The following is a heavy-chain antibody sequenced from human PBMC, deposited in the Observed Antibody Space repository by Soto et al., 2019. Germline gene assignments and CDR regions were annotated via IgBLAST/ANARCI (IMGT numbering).Heavy chain of an antibody. V-gene: IGHV1-2*04. D-gene: IGHD6-13*01. Sequence: RASVKVSCKASGYTFTGYYMHWVRQAPGQGLEWMGWINPNSGGTNYAQKFQGWVTMTRDTSISTAYMELSRLRSDDTAVYYCANGQQLAPFWDYYYYGMDVWGQGTTVTVSS. CDR2: INPNSGGT. J-gene: IGHJ6*02. CDR3: ANGQQLAPFWDYYYYGMDV. CDR1: GYTFTGYY.